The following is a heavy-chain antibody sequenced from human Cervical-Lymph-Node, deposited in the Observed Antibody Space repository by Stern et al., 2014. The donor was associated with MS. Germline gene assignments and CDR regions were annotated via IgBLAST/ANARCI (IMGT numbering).Heavy chain of an antibody. J-gene: IGHJ6*02. Sequence: QVQLQESGPRLVKPSQTLSLTCTVSGGSISSGGYYWSWIRQHPGKGLEWIGYIYYSGSIYYNPSLHSRVTISVDTSKNQFSLKLSSVTAADTAVYYCARYYYDFWSGYRSYYYYYGMDVWGQGTTVTVSS. CDR2: IYYSGSI. CDR1: GGSISSGGYY. V-gene: IGHV4-31*03. CDR3: ARYYYDFWSGYRSYYYYYGMDV. D-gene: IGHD3-3*01.